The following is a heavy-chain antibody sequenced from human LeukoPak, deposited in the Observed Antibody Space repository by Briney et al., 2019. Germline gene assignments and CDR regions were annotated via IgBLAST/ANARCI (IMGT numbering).Heavy chain of an antibody. CDR3: ARARSGWSY. V-gene: IGHV4-34*01. Sequence: SETLSLTCAVYGGSFSGYYWSWIRQPPGKGLEWIGEINHSGSTNYNPSLKSRVTISVDTSKNQFSLKLSSVTAADTAVYCCARARSGWSYWGQGTLVTVSS. J-gene: IGHJ4*02. CDR1: GGSFSGYY. D-gene: IGHD6-19*01. CDR2: INHSGST.